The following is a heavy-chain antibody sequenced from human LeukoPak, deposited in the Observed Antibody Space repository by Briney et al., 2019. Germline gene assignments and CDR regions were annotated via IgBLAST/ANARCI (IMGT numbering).Heavy chain of an antibody. J-gene: IGHJ4*02. V-gene: IGHV3-9*01. D-gene: IGHD6-6*01. CDR1: GFTFDDYA. CDR2: ISWNSGNL. CDR3: AKDKTYSSSVQFDY. Sequence: GGSLRLSCAASGFTFDDYAMHWVRQAPGKGLEWVSGISWNSGNLAYADSVKGRFTISRDNAKNSLYLQMNSLRAEDTALYYCAKDKTYSSSVQFDYWGQGTLVTVSS.